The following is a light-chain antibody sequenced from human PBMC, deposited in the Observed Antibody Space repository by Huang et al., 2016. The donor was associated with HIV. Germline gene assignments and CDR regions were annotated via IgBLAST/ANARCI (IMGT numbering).Light chain of an antibody. CDR3: QQYKSWPPRLT. Sequence: IVMTQSPATLSVSPGQRATLSCRASQSVESSLAWYQQKPGQAPRLRIYDASIRATGIPARFSGSGSETQFSLTISGLQSEDFAIYYCQQYKSWPPRLTFGGGTKVEI. J-gene: IGKJ4*01. CDR1: QSVESS. CDR2: DAS. V-gene: IGKV3-15*01.